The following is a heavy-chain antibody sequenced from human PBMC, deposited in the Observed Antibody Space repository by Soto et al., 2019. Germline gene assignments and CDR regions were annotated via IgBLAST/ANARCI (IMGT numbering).Heavy chain of an antibody. D-gene: IGHD3-10*01. CDR3: AREMTSGGGIDY. V-gene: IGHV1-69*13. Sequence: ASVKVSFKASGGTFSSYAISWVRQAPGQGLEWMGGIIPIFGTANYAQKFQGRVTITADESTSTAYMELSSLRSEDTAVYYCAREMTSGGGIDYWGQGTLVTVSS. CDR2: IIPIFGTA. J-gene: IGHJ4*02. CDR1: GGTFSSYA.